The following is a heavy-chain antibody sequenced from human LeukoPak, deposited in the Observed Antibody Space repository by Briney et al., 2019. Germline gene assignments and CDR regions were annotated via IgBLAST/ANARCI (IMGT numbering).Heavy chain of an antibody. CDR2: ISSSSSYI. D-gene: IGHD3-10*01. CDR1: GFTFSSYR. Sequence: GGSLRLSCAAYGFTFSSYRMIWVRQAPGKGLEWVSSISSSSSYIYYADSLKGRFTISRDNAKNSLYLQMNSLRAEDTSVYYCASHGSGSYYVDFWGQGTMVIVSA. CDR3: ASHGSGSYYVDF. J-gene: IGHJ4*02. V-gene: IGHV3-21*01.